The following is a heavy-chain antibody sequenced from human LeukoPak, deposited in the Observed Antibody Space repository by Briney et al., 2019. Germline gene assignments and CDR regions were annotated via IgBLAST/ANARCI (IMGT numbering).Heavy chain of an antibody. CDR3: ARGDERDHFDY. CDR2: VGGRGGPT. V-gene: IGHV3-23*01. Sequence: GGFLRLSCAASGFTFSSYAMSWVRQAPGKGLEWVSVVGGRGGPTYYADSVKGRFTISRDNAKNSLYLQMNSLRAEDTAVYYCARGDERDHFDYWGQGTLVTVSS. CDR1: GFTFSSYA. J-gene: IGHJ4*02.